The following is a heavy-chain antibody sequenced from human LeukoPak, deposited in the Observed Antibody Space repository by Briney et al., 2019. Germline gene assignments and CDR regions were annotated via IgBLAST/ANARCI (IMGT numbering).Heavy chain of an antibody. V-gene: IGHV4-61*02. CDR1: GASISSGSYY. CDR2: LYTNGNT. CDR3: AGSTYYDFWSAQLGYMDV. J-gene: IGHJ6*03. D-gene: IGHD3-3*01. Sequence: SETLSLTCSVSGASISSGSYYYSWIRQSAGKGLEWIGRLYTNGNTNYNPSLRSRITISGDTSKNQFSLQLSSVTAADTAVYYCAGSTYYDFWSAQLGYMDVWGKGTTVTVSS.